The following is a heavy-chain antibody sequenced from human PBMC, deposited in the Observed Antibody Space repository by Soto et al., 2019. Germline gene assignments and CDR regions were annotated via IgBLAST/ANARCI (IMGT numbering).Heavy chain of an antibody. CDR3: AGSGRYYYYGMDV. CDR1: GFTFSSYA. V-gene: IGHV3-23*01. D-gene: IGHD3-10*01. CDR2: ISGSGGST. Sequence: EVQLLESGGGLVQPGGSLRLSCAASGFTFSSYAMSWVRQAPGKGLEWVSAISGSGGSTYYADSVKGRFTISRDNSKNTMSLQMNSVRAEDAAVYYCAGSGRYYYYGMDVWGQGNTGTVSS. J-gene: IGHJ6*02.